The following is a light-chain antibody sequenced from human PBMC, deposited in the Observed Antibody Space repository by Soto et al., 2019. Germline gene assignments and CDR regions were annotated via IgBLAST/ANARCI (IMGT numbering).Light chain of an antibody. CDR1: QSVSSIF. V-gene: IGKV3-20*01. CDR3: QQYGSSPT. Sequence: EIVLTQSPGTLSLSPGERATLSCRASQSVSSIFFAWYQQKPGQAPRLLIFGASSRATGIPDRFSGSGSGTEFALTISRLEPEDFAVYYCQQYGSSPTFGQGTKVEIK. J-gene: IGKJ1*01. CDR2: GAS.